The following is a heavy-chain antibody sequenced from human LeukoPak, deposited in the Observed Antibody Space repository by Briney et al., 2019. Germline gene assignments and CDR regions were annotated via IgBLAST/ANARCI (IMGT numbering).Heavy chain of an antibody. Sequence: SSETLSLTCTVSGGSISSSSYYWGWIRQPPGKGLEYIGYIYYSGSTNYNPSLKSRVTISVDTSKNQFSLKLSSVTAADTAVYYCARTEESGYSYGYFGYYYYMDVWGKGTTVTVSS. D-gene: IGHD5-18*01. V-gene: IGHV4-61*05. CDR3: ARTEESGYSYGYFGYYYYMDV. CDR1: GGSISSSSYY. J-gene: IGHJ6*03. CDR2: IYYSGST.